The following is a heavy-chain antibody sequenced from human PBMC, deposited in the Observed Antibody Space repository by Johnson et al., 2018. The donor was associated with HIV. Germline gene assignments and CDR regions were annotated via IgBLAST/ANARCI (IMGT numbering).Heavy chain of an antibody. CDR1: GFTFSSYD. Sequence: EQLVESGGGLVQPGGSLRLSCAASGFTFSSYDMHWVRQATGKGLEWVSAIGTAGDTYYADSVKGRFTISRDNSNNTLDLQMNSLRTEDTGVYYCAKAYCPGCDAFEIWGQGTVVTVSS. CDR3: AKAYCPGCDAFEI. D-gene: IGHD2-21*01. CDR2: IGTAGDT. J-gene: IGHJ3*02. V-gene: IGHV3-13*01.